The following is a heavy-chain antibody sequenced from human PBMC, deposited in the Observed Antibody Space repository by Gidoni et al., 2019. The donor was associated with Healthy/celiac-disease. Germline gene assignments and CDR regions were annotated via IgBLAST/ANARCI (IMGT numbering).Heavy chain of an antibody. CDR2: ISGLGGST. CDR1: GLPFSRYA. V-gene: IGHV3-23*01. CDR3: AKYGPGILTGFFY. J-gene: IGHJ4*02. Sequence: EGQMLESGGGLVQPGGSLRIYCEAQGLPFSRYAMSWVRQAPGRGLVWVSAISGLGGSTYYAAPVKGRFTISRDNSKNTLYLQMNSLRAEDTSLYYCAKYGPGILTGFFYCGQGTLVTVSS. D-gene: IGHD3-9*01.